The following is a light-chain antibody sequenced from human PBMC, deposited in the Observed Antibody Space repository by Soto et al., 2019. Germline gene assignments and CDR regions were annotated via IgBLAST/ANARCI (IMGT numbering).Light chain of an antibody. CDR2: EVS. J-gene: IGLJ1*01. CDR1: SSDVGGYNY. Sequence: QSALTQPASVSGSPGQSITISCTGTSSDVGGYNYVSWYQQHPGKAPKLVIYEVSNRPSGVSNRFSGSKSVNTASLTISGLQAEDEADYYCSSYTSSSTYVFGTGTKVTV. CDR3: SSYTSSSTYV. V-gene: IGLV2-14*01.